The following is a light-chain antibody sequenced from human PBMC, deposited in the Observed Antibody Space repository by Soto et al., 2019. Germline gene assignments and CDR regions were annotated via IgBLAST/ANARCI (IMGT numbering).Light chain of an antibody. CDR1: QTISSW. CDR2: KAS. V-gene: IGKV1-5*03. J-gene: IGKJ1*01. Sequence: IRLTLSGFTLSGSDGDSVTLTCRASQTISSWLAWYQQKPGKAPKLLIYKASTLKSGVPSRFSGSGSGTEFTLTISSLQPDDFATYYCQHYNCYSEAFGQGAKV. CDR3: QHYNCYSEA.